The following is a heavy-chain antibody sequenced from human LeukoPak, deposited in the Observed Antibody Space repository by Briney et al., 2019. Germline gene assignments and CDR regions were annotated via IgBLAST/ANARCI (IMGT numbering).Heavy chain of an antibody. CDR3: AKDIGHYGDYYYYYMDV. CDR2: ISWNSGRI. CDR1: GFTFDDYA. J-gene: IGHJ6*03. Sequence: GGSLRLSCAASGFTFDDYAMHWVRQAPGRGLEWVSGISWNSGRIGYADSVKGRFTISRDNAKSSLYLQMNSLRAEDTALYYCAKDIGHYGDYYYYYMDVWGKGTTVTISS. V-gene: IGHV3-9*01. D-gene: IGHD4-17*01.